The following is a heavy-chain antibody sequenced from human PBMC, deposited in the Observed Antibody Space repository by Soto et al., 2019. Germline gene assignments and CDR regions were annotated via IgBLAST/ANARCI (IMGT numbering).Heavy chain of an antibody. D-gene: IGHD3-22*01. CDR3: AKANRYYDSSGPLAY. V-gene: IGHV3-23*01. CDR2: ISGSGGST. Sequence: GSLRLSCAASGFTFSSYAMSWVRQAPGKGLEWVSAISGSGGSTYYADSVKGRFTISRDNSKNTLYLQMNSLRAEDTAVYYCAKANRYYDSSGPLAYWGQGTLVTVSS. J-gene: IGHJ4*02. CDR1: GFTFSSYA.